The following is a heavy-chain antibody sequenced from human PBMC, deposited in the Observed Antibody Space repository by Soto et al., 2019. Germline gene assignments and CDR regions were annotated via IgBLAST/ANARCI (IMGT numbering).Heavy chain of an antibody. CDR2: ISYDGSNK. Sequence: GGSLRLSCAASGSTFSSYGMHWVRQAPGKGLEWVAVISYDGSNKYYADSVKGRFTISRDNSKNTLYLQMNSLRAEDTAVYYCAKDRLRYCGGDCYPGYWGQGTLVTVSS. CDR3: AKDRLRYCGGDCYPGY. J-gene: IGHJ4*02. D-gene: IGHD2-21*02. CDR1: GSTFSSYG. V-gene: IGHV3-30*18.